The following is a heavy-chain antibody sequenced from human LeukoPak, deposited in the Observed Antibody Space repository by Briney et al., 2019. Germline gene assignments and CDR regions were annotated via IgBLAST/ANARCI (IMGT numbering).Heavy chain of an antibody. CDR2: IYYSGST. J-gene: IGHJ6*03. Sequence: SETLSLTCTVSGGSISSGGYYWSWIRQHPGKGLEWIGYIYYSGSTYYNPSLKSRVTISVDTSKNQFSLKLSSVTAADTAVYYCARDIRYYYYMDVWGKGTTVTVSS. V-gene: IGHV4-31*03. CDR1: GGSISSGGYY. CDR3: ARDIRYYYYMDV.